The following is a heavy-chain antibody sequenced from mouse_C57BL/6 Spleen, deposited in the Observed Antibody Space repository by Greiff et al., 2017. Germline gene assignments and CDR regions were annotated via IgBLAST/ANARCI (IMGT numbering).Heavy chain of an antibody. J-gene: IGHJ4*01. CDR2: IWSGGST. D-gene: IGHD2-3*01. CDR3: ASDGYYGYYYAMDY. V-gene: IGHV2-2*01. CDR1: GFSLTSYG. Sequence: VQLQQSGPGLVQPSQSLSITCTVSGFSLTSYGVHWVRQSPGKGLEWLGVIWSGGSTDYNAAFISRLSISKDNSKSQVFFKMNSLQADDTAIYYCASDGYYGYYYAMDYWGQGTSVTVSS.